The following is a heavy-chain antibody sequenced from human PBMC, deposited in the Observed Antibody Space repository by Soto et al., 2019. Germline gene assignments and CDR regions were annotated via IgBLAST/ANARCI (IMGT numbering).Heavy chain of an antibody. V-gene: IGHV4-30-2*03. D-gene: IGHD3-22*01. CDR3: ARQTDSYYTFDAFDS. CDR1: GGSISSGGYS. Sequence: SETLSLTCAVSGGSISSGGYSWSWIRQPPGKGLEWIGYIYHSGSTYYNPSLESRVTISVDTSKNQFSLKLSSVTAADTAVYYCARQTDSYYTFDAFDSPGQGTRVTVSS. J-gene: IGHJ3*02. CDR2: IYHSGST.